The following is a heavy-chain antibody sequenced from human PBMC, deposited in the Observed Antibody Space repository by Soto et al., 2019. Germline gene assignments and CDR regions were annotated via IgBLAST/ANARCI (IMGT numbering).Heavy chain of an antibody. CDR2: IIPIFGTA. CDR1: GGTFSSYA. J-gene: IGHJ4*02. Sequence: QVQLVQSGAEVKKPGSSVKVSCKASGGTFSSYAISWVRQAPGQGLEWMGGIIPIFGTANYAQTFQGRVTITADESTSTDYMELSRLRSEDTAVYYCAREDSSGYYQYFDYWGQGTLVTVSS. CDR3: AREDSSGYYQYFDY. D-gene: IGHD3-22*01. V-gene: IGHV1-69*01.